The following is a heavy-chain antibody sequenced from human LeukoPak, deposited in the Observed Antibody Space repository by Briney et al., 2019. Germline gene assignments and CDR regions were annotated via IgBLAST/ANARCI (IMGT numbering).Heavy chain of an antibody. D-gene: IGHD3-10*01. J-gene: IGHJ1*01. Sequence: PGGSLRLSCAASGSTFSSYGMHWVRQAPGKGLEWVAFIRYDGSNKYYADSVKGRFTISRDNSKNTLYLQMNSLRAEDTAVYYCAKARLGYYYGSGSYPPAEYFQHWGQGTLVTVSS. CDR2: IRYDGSNK. CDR3: AKARLGYYYGSGSYPPAEYFQH. CDR1: GSTFSSYG. V-gene: IGHV3-30*02.